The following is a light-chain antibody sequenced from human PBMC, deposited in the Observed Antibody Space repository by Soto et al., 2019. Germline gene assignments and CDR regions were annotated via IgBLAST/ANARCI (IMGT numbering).Light chain of an antibody. CDR3: CSYRSLSTVV. CDR1: SSDVGGYNH. CDR2: AVS. V-gene: IGLV2-14*01. Sequence: QSVLTQPASVSGSPGQSITISCTGTSSDVGGYNHVSWYQHSPGTAPKLILFAVSDRPSGVSHRFSGSKSGNTASLTISGLPEDEEAYYYCCSYRSLSTVVFGGGTKVTVL. J-gene: IGLJ2*01.